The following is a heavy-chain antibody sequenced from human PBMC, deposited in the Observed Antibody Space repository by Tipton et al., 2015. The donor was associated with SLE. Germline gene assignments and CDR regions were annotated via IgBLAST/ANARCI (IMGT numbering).Heavy chain of an antibody. CDR2: VSYTGST. CDR1: GVSIRNYY. Sequence: TLSLTCTVSGVSIRNYYWNWIRRPPGKGLEWIGYVSYTGSTNYNPSLKSRVTISVDTSKNQFSLKLSSVTAADTAVYYCARDGDGYKLDYWGQGALVTVSS. V-gene: IGHV4-59*01. D-gene: IGHD5-24*01. CDR3: ARDGDGYKLDY. J-gene: IGHJ4*02.